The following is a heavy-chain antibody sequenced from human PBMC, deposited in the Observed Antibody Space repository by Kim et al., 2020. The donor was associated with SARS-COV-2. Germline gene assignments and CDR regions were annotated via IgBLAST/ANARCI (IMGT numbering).Heavy chain of an antibody. CDR1: GFTFDDYA. D-gene: IGHD3-22*01. J-gene: IGHJ4*02. CDR3: AKLYDYYDSSGVDY. V-gene: IGHV3-9*01. CDR2: ISWNSGSI. Sequence: SLRLSCAASGFTFDDYAMHWVRQAPGKGLEWVSGISWNSGSIVYADSVKGRFTISRDNAKNYLYLQMNSLRAEDTALYYCAKLYDYYDSSGVDYWGQGTLVTVSS.